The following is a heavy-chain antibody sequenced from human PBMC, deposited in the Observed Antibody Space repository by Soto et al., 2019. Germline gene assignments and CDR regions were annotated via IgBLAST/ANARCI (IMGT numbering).Heavy chain of an antibody. CDR3: AKAYYDILTGYGTYGMDV. J-gene: IGHJ6*02. CDR2: ISYDGSNK. Sequence: ESGGGVVQPGRSLRLSCAASGFTFRSYGMHWVRQAPGKGLEGVAVISYDGSNKYYADSVKGRFTISRDTSKNTLYLQMNSLRAEDTAVYYCAKAYYDILTGYGTYGMDVWGQGTTVTVSS. V-gene: IGHV3-30*18. D-gene: IGHD3-9*01. CDR1: GFTFRSYG.